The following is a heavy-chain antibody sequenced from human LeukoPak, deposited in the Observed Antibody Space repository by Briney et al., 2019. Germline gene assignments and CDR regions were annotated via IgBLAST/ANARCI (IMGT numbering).Heavy chain of an antibody. J-gene: IGHJ3*02. CDR1: GFTFSTYS. CDR2: INWNGGST. D-gene: IGHD6-19*01. CDR3: ARGSSGWYSAAFDI. Sequence: GGSLRLSCAASGFTFSTYSMNWVRQAPGKGLEWVSGINWNGGSTGYADSVKGRFTISRDNAKNSLYLQMNSLRAEDTALYHGARGSSGWYSAAFDIWGQGTMVTVSS. V-gene: IGHV3-20*01.